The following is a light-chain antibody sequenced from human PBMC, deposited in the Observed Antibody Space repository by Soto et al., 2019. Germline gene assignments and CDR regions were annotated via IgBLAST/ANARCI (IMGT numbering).Light chain of an antibody. CDR3: SSFTTYNTRV. CDR1: NSDVGAYNF. J-gene: IGLJ1*01. V-gene: IGLV2-14*01. CDR2: EVN. Sequence: QSVLTKPASVSGSPGQAIAISCTGTNSDVGAYNFVSWYQQYPGKAPKLIIHEVNNRPSGVSDRFSGSKSGNTASLTISGLQADDEADYYCSSFTTYNTRVFGPGTKVTVL.